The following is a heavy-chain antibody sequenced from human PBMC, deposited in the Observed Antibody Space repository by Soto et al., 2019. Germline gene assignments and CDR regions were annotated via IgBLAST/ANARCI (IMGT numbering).Heavy chain of an antibody. V-gene: IGHV4-39*01. Sequence: QLQLQESGPGLVKPSETLSLTCTVSGGSISSSSYYWGWIRQPPGKGLEWIGSIYYSGSTYYNPPLKRRVTISVDTSKNQFSLKLSSVTAADTAVYYCASGLSYDSSGYYYVDYWGQGTLVTVSS. CDR1: GGSISSSSYY. CDR2: IYYSGST. D-gene: IGHD3-22*01. J-gene: IGHJ4*02. CDR3: ASGLSYDSSGYYYVDY.